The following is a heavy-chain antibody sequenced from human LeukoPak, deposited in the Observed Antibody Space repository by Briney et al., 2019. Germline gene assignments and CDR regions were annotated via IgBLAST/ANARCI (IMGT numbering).Heavy chain of an antibody. Sequence: GESLEISCKGSGYSFTNHWIDWVRQMPGKGPEWMGNIYPGDSDTRYSPSFQGQVTISADKSISTAFLQWSSLEASDTAMYYCARRACSADSCLDYWGQGTLVTVSS. CDR2: IYPGDSDT. CDR3: ARRACSADSCLDY. J-gene: IGHJ4*02. V-gene: IGHV5-51*01. CDR1: GYSFTNHW. D-gene: IGHD2-15*01.